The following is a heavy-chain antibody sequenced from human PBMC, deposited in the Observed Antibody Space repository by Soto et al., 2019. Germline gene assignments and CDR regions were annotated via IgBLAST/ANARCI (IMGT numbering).Heavy chain of an antibody. J-gene: IGHJ6*02. D-gene: IGHD2-8*01. Sequence: GGSLRLSCAASGFTFSSYAMHWVRQAPGKGLEWVAVISYDGSNKYYADSVKGRFTISRDNSKNTLYLQMNSLRAEDTAVYYCARDSLREVVLMVYANYYGMDVWGQGTTVTVSS. CDR1: GFTFSSYA. V-gene: IGHV3-30-3*01. CDR2: ISYDGSNK. CDR3: ARDSLREVVLMVYANYYGMDV.